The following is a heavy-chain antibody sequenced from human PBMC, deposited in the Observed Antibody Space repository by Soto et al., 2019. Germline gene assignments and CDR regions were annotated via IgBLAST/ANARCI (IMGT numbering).Heavy chain of an antibody. Sequence: GGSLRLSCAASGFTFSSYAMSWVRQAPGKGLEWVSAISGSGGSTYYADSVKGRFTISRDNSKNTLYLQMNSLRAEDTAVYYCAKVGSSSWYFLNYFYYWGQGTLVTVSS. CDR1: GFTFSSYA. J-gene: IGHJ4*02. V-gene: IGHV3-23*01. CDR3: AKVGSSSWYFLNYFYY. D-gene: IGHD6-13*01. CDR2: ISGSGGST.